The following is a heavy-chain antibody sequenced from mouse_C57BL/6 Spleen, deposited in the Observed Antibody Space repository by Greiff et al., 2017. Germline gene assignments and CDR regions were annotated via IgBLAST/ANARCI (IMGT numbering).Heavy chain of an antibody. Sequence: EVKLVESGGDLVKPGGSLKLSCAASGFTFSSYGMSWVRQTPDKRLEWVATISSGGSYTYYPDSVKGRFTISRDNAKNTLYLQMSSLKSEDTAMYYCARPYYSNYAFDYWGQGTTLTVSS. CDR2: ISSGGSYT. V-gene: IGHV5-6*02. J-gene: IGHJ2*01. CDR3: ARPYYSNYAFDY. CDR1: GFTFSSYG. D-gene: IGHD2-5*01.